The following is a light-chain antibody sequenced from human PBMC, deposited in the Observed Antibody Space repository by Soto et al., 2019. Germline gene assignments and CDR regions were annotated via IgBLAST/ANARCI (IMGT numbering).Light chain of an antibody. Sequence: QSALTQPPSASGSPGQSVTISCTGTSSDVGGYNYVSWYQQHPGKAPKLMIYEVSKRPSGVPDRFSGSKSGNTASLTVSGLKGEDEVDYYRSSNAGSSILVFGGGTKLAVL. V-gene: IGLV2-8*01. CDR3: SSNAGSSILV. CDR2: EVS. CDR1: SSDVGGYNY. J-gene: IGLJ2*01.